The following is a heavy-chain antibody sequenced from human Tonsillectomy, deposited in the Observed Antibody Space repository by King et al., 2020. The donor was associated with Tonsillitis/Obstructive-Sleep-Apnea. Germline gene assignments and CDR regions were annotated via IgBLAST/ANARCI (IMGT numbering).Heavy chain of an antibody. Sequence: VQLVESGGGLVQPGRSLRLSCTASGFTFGEYAMSWVRQAPGKGLEWVGFIRSKAYGGTTEYAASVKGRFTISRDDSKRIAYLQMNSLKTEDTAVYYWTTEIYDSSGYYSEWFDPWGQGTLVTVSS. CDR1: GFTFGEYA. CDR2: IRSKAYGGTT. CDR3: TTEIYDSSGYYSEWFDP. V-gene: IGHV3-49*04. J-gene: IGHJ5*02. D-gene: IGHD3-22*01.